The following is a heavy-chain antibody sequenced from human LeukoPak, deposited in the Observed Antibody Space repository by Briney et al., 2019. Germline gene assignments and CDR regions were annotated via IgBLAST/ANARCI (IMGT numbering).Heavy chain of an antibody. CDR2: ISGSGGST. V-gene: IGHV3-23*01. CDR1: GFTFSTYA. Sequence: GGSLRLSCAASGFTFSTYAMSWVRQAPGKGLEWVSAISGSGGSTYYADSVKGRFTISRDNSKNTLYLQMNSLRAEDTAVYYCAKEGCSGGSCYSGLPLDYWGQGTLVTVSS. J-gene: IGHJ4*02. CDR3: AKEGCSGGSCYSGLPLDY. D-gene: IGHD2-15*01.